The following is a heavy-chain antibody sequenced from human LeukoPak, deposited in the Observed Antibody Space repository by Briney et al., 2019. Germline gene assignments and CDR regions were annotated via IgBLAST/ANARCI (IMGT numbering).Heavy chain of an antibody. CDR3: ASFYSSGWYLDY. J-gene: IGHJ4*02. CDR2: IYYSGST. Sequence: SETLSLTCTVSGGSISSSSYYWGWIRQPPGKGLEWIGSIYYSGSTYYNPSLKSRVTISVDTSKNQFSLKLSSVTAADTAVYYCASFYSSGWYLDYWGQGTLVTVSS. CDR1: GGSISSSSYY. V-gene: IGHV4-39*07. D-gene: IGHD6-19*01.